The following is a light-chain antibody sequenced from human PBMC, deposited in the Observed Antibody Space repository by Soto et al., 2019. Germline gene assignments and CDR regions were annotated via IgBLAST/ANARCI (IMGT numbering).Light chain of an antibody. V-gene: IGLV2-8*01. J-gene: IGLJ1*01. CDR2: DVT. Sequence: QSVLTQSASASGSPGQSVTISCTGTISDIGGYNSVSWYQQHPGKAPKVMIYDVTKRPSGVPDRFSGSKSGNTASLTVSALQAEDEADYYCSSYTDRQNLVLGTGTKVTVL. CDR1: ISDIGGYNS. CDR3: SSYTDRQNLV.